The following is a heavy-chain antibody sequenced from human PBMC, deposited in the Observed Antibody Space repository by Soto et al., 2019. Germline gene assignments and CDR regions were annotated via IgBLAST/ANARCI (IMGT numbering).Heavy chain of an antibody. Sequence: GESLKISCKGSGYSFTSYWISWVRQMPGKGLEWMGRIDPSDSYTNYSPSFQGHVTISADKSISTAYPQWSSLKASDTAMYYCARHYEYSSLTDYYGMDVWGQGTTVTVSS. CDR2: IDPSDSYT. CDR3: ARHYEYSSLTDYYGMDV. D-gene: IGHD6-6*01. J-gene: IGHJ6*02. CDR1: GYSFTSYW. V-gene: IGHV5-10-1*01.